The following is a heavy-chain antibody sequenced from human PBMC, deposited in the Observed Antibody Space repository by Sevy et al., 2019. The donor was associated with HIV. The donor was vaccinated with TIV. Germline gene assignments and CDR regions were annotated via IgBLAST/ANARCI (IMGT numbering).Heavy chain of an antibody. CDR2: ISNSGSNI. D-gene: IGHD4-17*01. J-gene: IGHJ4*02. CDR3: ARDLPPSATTVAHFDY. Sequence: GGSLRLSCTASGFTFSSYEMNWVRQAPGKGLEWASYISNSGSNIYYSDSVKGRFTISRDNAKNSLYLQMNSLRAEDTAVYYCARDLPPSATTVAHFDYWGRGTLVTVSS. CDR1: GFTFSSYE. V-gene: IGHV3-48*03.